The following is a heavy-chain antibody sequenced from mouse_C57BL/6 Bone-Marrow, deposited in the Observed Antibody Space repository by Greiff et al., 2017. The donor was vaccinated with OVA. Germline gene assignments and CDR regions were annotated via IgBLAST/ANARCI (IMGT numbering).Heavy chain of an antibody. J-gene: IGHJ2*01. Sequence: EVQLQQSGPELVKPGASVKISCTASGYTFTDDYMNWVKQSHGKSLEWIGDINPNNGGTSYNQKFKGKATLTVDKSSSTAYMELRSLTSEDSAVYYCARGKGNYYFDYWGQGTTLTVSS. V-gene: IGHV1-26*01. CDR1: GYTFTDDY. CDR3: ARGKGNYYFDY. D-gene: IGHD2-1*01. CDR2: INPNNGGT.